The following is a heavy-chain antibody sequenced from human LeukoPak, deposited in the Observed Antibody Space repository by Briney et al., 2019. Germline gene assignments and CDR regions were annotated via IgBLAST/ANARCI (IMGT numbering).Heavy chain of an antibody. J-gene: IGHJ4*02. CDR1: GFTFNHYW. CDR2: IKEDGSET. D-gene: IGHD2/OR15-2a*01. CDR3: ARDRPSDQFLFYQTFDC. V-gene: IGHV3-7*01. Sequence: RGSLRLSCEASGFTFNHYWMSWVRQAPGKGLEWVANIKEDGSETYYVDSVEGRFTISRDNANNALYLQMNDLRAEDTAVYYCARDRPSDQFLFYQTFDCWGQGTLVAVSS.